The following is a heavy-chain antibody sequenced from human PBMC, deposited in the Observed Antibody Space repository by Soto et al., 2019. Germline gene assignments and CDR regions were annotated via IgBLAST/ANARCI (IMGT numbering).Heavy chain of an antibody. D-gene: IGHD1-26*01. V-gene: IGHV4-39*01. CDR1: GDTINITRFY. Sequence: TASGDTINITRFYVGLIRQPPGKGLEWIGSIYYSGSTYYNPSLKSRVTISVDTSKNQFSLKLSSVTAADTAVYYCAXHPSSRHYYYYGMDFWGQGTTVTVSS. J-gene: IGHJ6*02. CDR3: AXHPSSRHYYYYGMDF. CDR2: IYYSGST.